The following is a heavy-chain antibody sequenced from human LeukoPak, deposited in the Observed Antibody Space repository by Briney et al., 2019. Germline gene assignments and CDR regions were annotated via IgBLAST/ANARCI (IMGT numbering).Heavy chain of an antibody. Sequence: SETLSLTCAVYGGSFSGYYWSWIRQPPGKGLEWIGEINHSGSTNYNPSPKSRVTISVDTSKNQFSLKLSSVTAADTAVYYCARRVPAAALTKYNWFDPWGQGTLVTVSS. CDR2: INHSGST. J-gene: IGHJ5*02. CDR3: ARRVPAAALTKYNWFDP. D-gene: IGHD6-13*01. CDR1: GGSFSGYY. V-gene: IGHV4-34*01.